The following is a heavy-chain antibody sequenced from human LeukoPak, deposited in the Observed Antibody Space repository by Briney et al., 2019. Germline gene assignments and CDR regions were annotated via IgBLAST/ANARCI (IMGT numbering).Heavy chain of an antibody. D-gene: IGHD2-2*01. V-gene: IGHV1-2*02. CDR1: GYTFTGYY. J-gene: IGHJ3*02. CDR2: INPNSGST. Sequence: ASVKVSCKASGYTFTGYYMHWVRQAPGQGLEWMGWINPNSGSTNYAQKFQGRVTMTRDTSISTAYMELSRLRSDDTAVYYCARGRTSGRRMPTTWGAFDIWGQGTMVTVSS. CDR3: ARGRTSGRRMPTTWGAFDI.